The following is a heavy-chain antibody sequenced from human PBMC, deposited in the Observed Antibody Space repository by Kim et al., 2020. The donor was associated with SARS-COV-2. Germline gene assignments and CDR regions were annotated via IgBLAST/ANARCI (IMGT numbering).Heavy chain of an antibody. J-gene: IGHJ4*02. CDR3: ARQPRDYLWGTYRPDFDY. CDR1: GYNFTRYW. Sequence: GESLKISCKGSGYNFTRYWIGWVRQTPGEGLEWMGIIYPDDSATRYSPSFQGQVTISADKSVTTAFLQWSSLKASDTAMYYCARQPRDYLWGTYRPDFDYWGQGTLVTVFS. CDR2: IYPDDSAT. D-gene: IGHD3-16*02. V-gene: IGHV5-51*01.